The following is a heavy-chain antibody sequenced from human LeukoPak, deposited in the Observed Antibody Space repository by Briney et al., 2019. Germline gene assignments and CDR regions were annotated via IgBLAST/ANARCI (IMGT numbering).Heavy chain of an antibody. CDR1: GFTFSDYY. J-gene: IGHJ3*02. Sequence: PGGSLRLSCAASGFTFSDYYMSWIRQAPGKGLEWVSYISSSGSTIYYADSVKGRFTISRDNAKNSLYLQMNSLRAEDTAVYYCARAAARYHDAFDIWGQGTMVTVSS. D-gene: IGHD2-2*01. CDR3: ARAAARYHDAFDI. V-gene: IGHV3-11*01. CDR2: ISSSGSTI.